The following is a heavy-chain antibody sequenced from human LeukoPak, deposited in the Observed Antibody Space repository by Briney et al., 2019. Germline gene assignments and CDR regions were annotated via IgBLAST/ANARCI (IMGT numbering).Heavy chain of an antibody. D-gene: IGHD3-16*02. CDR1: GFTFSTYP. CDR2: IRDSGTT. Sequence: GGSLRLSCAASGFTFSTYPMNWVRQAPGEGLEWISHIRDSGTTDYADSVKGRFTISRDNAKNSLYLQLSSLRAEDTAVYYCAKNWRDIGANDYSDYWGPGIQVTVSS. J-gene: IGHJ4*02. V-gene: IGHV3-69-1*01. CDR3: AKNWRDIGANDYSDY.